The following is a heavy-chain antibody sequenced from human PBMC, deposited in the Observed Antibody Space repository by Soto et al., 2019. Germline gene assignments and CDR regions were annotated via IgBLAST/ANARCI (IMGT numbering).Heavy chain of an antibody. Sequence: AGGSLRLSCAAAGFTFGQHPMTWLRQAPGKGLEWVAYINHDGSSISYVDSVKGRFTISRDNAKNSLHLQMNSLRVDDTAVYYCARDQTWALDYWGQGVTVSS. CDR1: GFTFGQHP. CDR2: INHDGSSI. CDR3: ARDQTWALDY. V-gene: IGHV3-7*01. J-gene: IGHJ4*02. D-gene: IGHD3-16*01.